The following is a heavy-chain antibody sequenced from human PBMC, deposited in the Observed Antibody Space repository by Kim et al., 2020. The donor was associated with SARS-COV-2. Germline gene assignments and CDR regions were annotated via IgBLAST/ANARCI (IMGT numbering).Heavy chain of an antibody. V-gene: IGHV4-30-2*01. CDR2: IYHSGST. J-gene: IGHJ4*02. CDR3: ARAGPLGGNVDY. CDR1: GGSISSGGYS. Sequence: SETLSLTCAVSGGSISSGGYSWSWIRQPPGKGLEWIGYIYHSGSTYYNPSLKSRVTISVDRSKNQFSLKLSSVTAADTAVYYCARAGPLGGNVDYWGQGTRVTVSS. D-gene: IGHD2-15*01.